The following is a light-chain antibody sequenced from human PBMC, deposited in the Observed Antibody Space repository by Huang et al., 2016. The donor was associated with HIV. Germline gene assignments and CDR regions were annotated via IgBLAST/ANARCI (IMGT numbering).Light chain of an antibody. CDR1: QPITNW. Sequence: DIQMTQSPSSVPASVGDRVTITCRARQPITNWLAWYQQKPGKAPKLLIYAASTWHSGVPSRFSGSGSGTDFTLTISDLQPEDFATYYCQQANSFPLTFGGGTRVEIK. CDR2: AAS. CDR3: QQANSFPLT. J-gene: IGKJ4*01. V-gene: IGKV1-12*01.